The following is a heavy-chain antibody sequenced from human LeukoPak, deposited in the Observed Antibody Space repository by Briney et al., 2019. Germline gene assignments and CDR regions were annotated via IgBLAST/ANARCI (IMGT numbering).Heavy chain of an antibody. CDR1: GFTFRSYW. CDR2: ISSDGSST. D-gene: IGHD3-22*01. Sequence: PGGSLRLSCAASGFTFRSYWMHWVRQAPGKGLVWVSRISSDGSSTSYADSVKGRFTISRDNAKNALYLQMNSLRAEDTAVYYCARVEDYYYDSSTNSVDYWGQGTLVTVSS. V-gene: IGHV3-74*01. J-gene: IGHJ4*02. CDR3: ARVEDYYYDSSTNSVDY.